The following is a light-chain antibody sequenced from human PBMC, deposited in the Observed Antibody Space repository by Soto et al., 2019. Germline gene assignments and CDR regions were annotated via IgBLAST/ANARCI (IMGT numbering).Light chain of an antibody. CDR3: QQYGGSPVT. V-gene: IGKV3D-20*01. Sequence: EIVMTQSPATLSVSPGERATLSCRASQTVYNNLAWYQQKPGRAPRVLIYDASTRATGVPDRFSGSGSGTDFTLTISRLEPEDFAVYYCQQYGGSPVTFGQGTRLEIK. CDR2: DAS. J-gene: IGKJ5*01. CDR1: QTVYNN.